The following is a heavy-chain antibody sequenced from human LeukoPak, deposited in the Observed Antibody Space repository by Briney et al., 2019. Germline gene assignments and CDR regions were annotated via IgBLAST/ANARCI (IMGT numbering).Heavy chain of an antibody. Sequence: TGGSLRLSCAASGFTFSSYDMHWVRQAPGKGLEWVSYISSNGSSIYYADSVKGRFTISRDNAKNSLYMQMNSLRAEDTAVYYCASSYAGGYSYGWYYFDYWGQGTLVTVSS. CDR1: GFTFSSYD. CDR2: ISSNGSSI. CDR3: ASSYAGGYSYGWYYFDY. V-gene: IGHV3-48*03. J-gene: IGHJ4*02. D-gene: IGHD5-18*01.